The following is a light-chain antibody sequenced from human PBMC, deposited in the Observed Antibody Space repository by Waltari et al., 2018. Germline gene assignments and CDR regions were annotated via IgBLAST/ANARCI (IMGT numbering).Light chain of an antibody. Sequence: VVLTQSPATLSVSPGESAIISCRASQSVSSNLAWYQQKPGQAPMLLIYDASTRATSIPAKFRGSGSGTEFTLTINSLQSEDSATYYCQQYNRWPPITFGQGTRLEIK. J-gene: IGKJ5*01. CDR1: QSVSSN. CDR2: DAS. V-gene: IGKV3-15*01. CDR3: QQYNRWPPIT.